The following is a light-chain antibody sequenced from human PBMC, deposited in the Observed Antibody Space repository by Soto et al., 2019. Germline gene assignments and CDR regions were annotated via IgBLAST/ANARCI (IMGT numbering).Light chain of an antibody. CDR3: SSYTSSATLI. J-gene: IGLJ2*01. V-gene: IGLV2-14*01. CDR2: EVA. Sequence: QSVLTQPASVSGSLGQSITISCSGTSSDVGGFDYVSWYQQHPGKAPKLMIYEVAHRPSGVSYRFSGSKSGNTASLTISGLQAEDEADYYCSSYTSSATLIFGGGTKLTVL. CDR1: SSDVGGFDY.